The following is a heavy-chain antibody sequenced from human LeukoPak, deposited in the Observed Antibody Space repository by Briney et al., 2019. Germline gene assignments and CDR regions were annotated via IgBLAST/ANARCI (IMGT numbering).Heavy chain of an antibody. J-gene: IGHJ6*03. CDR3: VRGSLASGVVVYYYYYLDV. Sequence: GGSLRLSCAASGFTFSDYYITWIRQAPGKGLEWISYISSSGNTINYADSVKGRSTISRDNAKNSLYLQMNSLRAEDTAVYYCVRGSLASGVVVYYYYYLDVRGKGTTVTVSS. CDR2: ISSSGNTI. CDR1: GFTFSDYY. D-gene: IGHD3-3*01. V-gene: IGHV3-11*04.